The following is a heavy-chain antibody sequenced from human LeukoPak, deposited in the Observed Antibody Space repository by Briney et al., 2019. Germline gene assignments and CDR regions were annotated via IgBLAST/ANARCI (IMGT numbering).Heavy chain of an antibody. Sequence: ASVKVSCKAPGYTFTSYYMHWVRQAPGQGLEWMGIINPSGGSTSYAQKFQGRVTMTRDTSTSTVYMELSSLRSEDTAVYYCARGYYDSSGYWYYFDYWGQGTLVTVSS. D-gene: IGHD3-22*01. CDR1: GYTFTSYY. CDR3: ARGYYDSSGYWYYFDY. J-gene: IGHJ4*02. CDR2: INPSGGST. V-gene: IGHV1-46*01.